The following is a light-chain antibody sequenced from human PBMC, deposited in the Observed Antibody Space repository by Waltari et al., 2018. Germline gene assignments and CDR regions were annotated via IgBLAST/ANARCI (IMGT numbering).Light chain of an antibody. V-gene: IGKV1-39*01. CDR3: QQSYSTPRSLS. CDR2: AAS. Sequence: DIQMNQSPSSLSASVGDRVTITCRASQNIGVYLNWYQQKPGKAPQLLIYAASSLQSRVPSKFSGSGVGTLFTLTISSLQPEDFATYYCQQSYSTPRSLSFGGGTKVEIK. CDR1: QNIGVY. J-gene: IGKJ4*01.